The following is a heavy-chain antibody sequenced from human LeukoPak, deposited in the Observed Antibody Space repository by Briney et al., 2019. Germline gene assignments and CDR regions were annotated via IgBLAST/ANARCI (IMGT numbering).Heavy chain of an antibody. V-gene: IGHV3-7*01. D-gene: IGHD3-22*01. CDR3: ARGPPMIVVVNPVRGYYFDY. Sequence: GGSLRLSCAASGFTFSSYWMSWVRQAPGKGLEWVANIKQDGSEKYYVDSVKGRFTISRDNAKNSLYLQMNSLRAEDTAVYYCARGPPMIVVVNPVRGYYFDYWGQGTLVTVSS. J-gene: IGHJ4*02. CDR2: IKQDGSEK. CDR1: GFTFSSYW.